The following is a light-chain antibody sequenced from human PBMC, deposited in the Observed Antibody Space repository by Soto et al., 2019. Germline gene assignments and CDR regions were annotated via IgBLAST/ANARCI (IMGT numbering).Light chain of an antibody. CDR3: SSHTSSSTVV. J-gene: IGLJ3*02. CDR1: SSDVGGYNY. CDR2: DVS. Sequence: QSALTQPASVSGSLGQSITISCTGTSSDVGGYNYVSWYQQHPGKAPKLMIYDVSNRPSGVSNRFSGSKSGNTASLTISGLQAEDEADYYSSSHTSSSTVVFGGGTKLTVL. V-gene: IGLV2-14*01.